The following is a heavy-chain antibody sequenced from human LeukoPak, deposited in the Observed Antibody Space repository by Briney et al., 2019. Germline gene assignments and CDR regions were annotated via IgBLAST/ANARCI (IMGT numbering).Heavy chain of an antibody. CDR3: ARDRCTSINCLYGMDV. V-gene: IGHV3-23*01. Sequence: GGSLRLSGAVSGFSFNIFAMTWVRQAPGKGLEWVSSISGGGGGNTYYADSVKGRFTISRDSSKNTLDLQMNSLRADDTAVYYCARDRCTSINCLYGMDVWGQGTTVTVSS. CDR2: ISGGGGGNT. D-gene: IGHD2-2*01. CDR1: GFSFNIFA. J-gene: IGHJ6*02.